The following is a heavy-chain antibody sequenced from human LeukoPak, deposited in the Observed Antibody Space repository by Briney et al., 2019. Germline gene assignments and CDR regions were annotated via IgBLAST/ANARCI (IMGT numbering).Heavy chain of an antibody. CDR3: ARNRYYYGSGNYGVPNWFDP. Sequence: PSETLSLTCTVSGVSISSSNSYWGWIRQPPGKGLEWIGSIYYSGNTYYNASLKSQVSISIDTSKNQFSLRLTSVTAADTAVYYCARNRYYYGSGNYGVPNWFDPWGQGTLVTVSS. V-gene: IGHV4-39*01. CDR1: GVSISSSNSY. J-gene: IGHJ5*02. D-gene: IGHD3-10*01. CDR2: IYYSGNT.